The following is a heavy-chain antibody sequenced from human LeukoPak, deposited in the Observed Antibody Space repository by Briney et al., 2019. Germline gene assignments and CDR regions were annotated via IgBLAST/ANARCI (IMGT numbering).Heavy chain of an antibody. CDR2: INGGNGDT. D-gene: IGHD2-21*02. J-gene: IGHJ4*02. CDR3: AKPHSSQGVTTLYLFDC. V-gene: IGHV1-3*01. CDR1: GYTFTSYY. Sequence: ASVKVSCKASGYTFTSYYMHWVRQAPGQRLEWMGWINGGNGDTKYSQKFQGRVTITRETSASTAYMELSSLRSEDTAVYYCAKPHSSQGVTTLYLFDCWGQGTLVTVSS.